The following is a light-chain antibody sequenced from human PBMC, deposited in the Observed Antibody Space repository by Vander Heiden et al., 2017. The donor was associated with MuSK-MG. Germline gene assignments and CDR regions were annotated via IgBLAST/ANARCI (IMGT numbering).Light chain of an antibody. CDR3: QQYYDYART. J-gene: IGKJ1*01. CDR1: QSISSW. Sequence: DIQMTQSPSTLSASVGDRVTITCRASQSISSWLAWYQQKPVKAPKLLIYDASNLESGVPSRFSGTGSGTEFTLTISSLQPDDFATYYCQQYYDYARTFGQGTKVEIK. CDR2: DAS. V-gene: IGKV1-5*01.